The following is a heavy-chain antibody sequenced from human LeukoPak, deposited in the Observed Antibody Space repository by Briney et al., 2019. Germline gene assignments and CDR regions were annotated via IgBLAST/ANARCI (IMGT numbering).Heavy chain of an antibody. V-gene: IGHV3-30-3*01. CDR1: GFTFSSYG. J-gene: IGHJ4*02. CDR3: ARALAVADDY. CDR2: ISYDGSNK. Sequence: GGSQRLSCAASGFTFSSYGMHWVRQAPGKGLEWVAVISYDGSNKYYADSVKGRLTISRDNSKNTLYLQMNSLRAEDTAVYYCARALAVADDYWGQGTLVTVSS. D-gene: IGHD6-19*01.